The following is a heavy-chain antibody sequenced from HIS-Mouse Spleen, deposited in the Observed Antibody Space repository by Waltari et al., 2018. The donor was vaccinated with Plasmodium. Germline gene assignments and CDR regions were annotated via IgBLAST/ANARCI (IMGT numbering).Heavy chain of an antibody. J-gene: IGHJ3*02. Sequence: QVQLVESGGGVVQPGRSLRLSCAASGFTFSSYGMHWVRQAPGKGLGWVAVISYDGRNKYYADSVKGRFTISRDNSKNTLYLQMNSLRAEDTAVYYCAKGSFIGSGYDPWAFDIWGQGTMVTVSS. V-gene: IGHV3-30*18. CDR3: AKGSFIGSGYDPWAFDI. CDR1: GFTFSSYG. D-gene: IGHD5-12*01. CDR2: ISYDGRNK.